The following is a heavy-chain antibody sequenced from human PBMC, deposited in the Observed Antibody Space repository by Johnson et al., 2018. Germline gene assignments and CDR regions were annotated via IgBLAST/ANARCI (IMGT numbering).Heavy chain of an antibody. CDR3: AKPEEWELLGWPFDL. CDR2: ISSTNEI. V-gene: IGHV3-48*01. Sequence: VQLQESGGDLVQPVGSLRLSCEASGFTFSSYSVNWVRQAPGKGLEWISYISSTNEIWYSDSVKGRFSISRDNSKNILFLEMHSTRVEDPAVYFCAKPEEWELLGWPFDLWGQGTMVTVSS. CDR1: GFTFSSYS. D-gene: IGHD1-26*01. J-gene: IGHJ3*01.